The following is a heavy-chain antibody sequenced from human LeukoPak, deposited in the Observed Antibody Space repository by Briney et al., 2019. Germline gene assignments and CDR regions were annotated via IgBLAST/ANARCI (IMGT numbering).Heavy chain of an antibody. CDR2: INPNSGGT. J-gene: IGHJ2*01. CDR1: GYTFTGYY. V-gene: IGHV1-2*02. Sequence: GASVKVSCKASGYTFTGYYMHWVRQAPGQGLEWMGWINPNSGGTNYAQKIQGRVTMTRDTSISTAYMELSRLRSDDTAVYYCAREDSSGRWYFDLWGRGTLVTVSS. D-gene: IGHD6-19*01. CDR3: AREDSSGRWYFDL.